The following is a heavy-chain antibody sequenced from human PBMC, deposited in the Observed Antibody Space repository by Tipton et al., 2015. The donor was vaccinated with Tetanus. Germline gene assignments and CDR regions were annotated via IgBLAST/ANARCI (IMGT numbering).Heavy chain of an antibody. D-gene: IGHD3-3*01. J-gene: IGHJ4*02. CDR3: ARANYDSFKKGPFDS. V-gene: IGHV4-31*03. CDR1: GGSINSGGYF. CDR2: IYYSGDT. Sequence: LRLSCSVSGGSINSGGYFWNWIRQQPGKGPEWIGYIYYSGDTFYNPSLKSRVTISVDTSKNQFSLNLRSVTAADTAVYYCARANYDSFKKGPFDSWGQGSLVIVSS.